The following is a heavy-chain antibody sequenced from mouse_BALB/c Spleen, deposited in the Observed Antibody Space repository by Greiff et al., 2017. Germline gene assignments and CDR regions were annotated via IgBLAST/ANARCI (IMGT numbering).Heavy chain of an antibody. V-gene: IGHV14-3*02. CDR2: IDPANGNT. CDR3: ASKLTGTGFDY. CDR1: GFNIKDTY. J-gene: IGHJ2*01. Sequence: VQLQQSGAELVKPGASVKLSCTASGFNIKDTYMHWVKQRPEQGLEWIGRIDPANGNTKYDPKFQGKATITADTSSNTAYLQLSSLTSEDTAVYYCASKLTGTGFDYWGQGTTLTVSS. D-gene: IGHD4-1*01.